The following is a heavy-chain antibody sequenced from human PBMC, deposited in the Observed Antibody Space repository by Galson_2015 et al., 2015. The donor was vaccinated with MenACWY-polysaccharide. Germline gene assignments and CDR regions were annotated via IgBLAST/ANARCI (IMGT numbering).Heavy chain of an antibody. V-gene: IGHV3-49*03. Sequence: SLRLSCAASGFTFGDYAMHWFRQAPGKGLEWVGFIRCKASGETTGYSASVKGRFTISRDDSKSTAYLQMNSLQTEDTAIYYCTRDRSIDYWGQGTLVTVSS. CDR1: GFTFGDYA. J-gene: IGHJ4*02. CDR3: TRDRSIDY. CDR2: IRCKASGETT.